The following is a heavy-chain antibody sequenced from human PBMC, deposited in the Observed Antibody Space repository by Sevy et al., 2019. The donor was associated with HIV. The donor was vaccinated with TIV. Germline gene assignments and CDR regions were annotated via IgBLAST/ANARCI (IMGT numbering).Heavy chain of an antibody. CDR2: ISYDGSNK. CDR3: AIGSSGYCYGLLKYYGMDV. J-gene: IGHJ6*02. V-gene: IGHV3-30*03. CDR1: GFTFSSYG. Sequence: GGYLRLSCAASGFTFSSYGMHWVRQAPGKGLEWMAVISYDGSNKYYADSVKGRFTISRDNSKNTLYLQMNSLRAEDTAVYYCAIGSSGYCYGLLKYYGMDVWGQGTTVTVSS. D-gene: IGHD5-18*01.